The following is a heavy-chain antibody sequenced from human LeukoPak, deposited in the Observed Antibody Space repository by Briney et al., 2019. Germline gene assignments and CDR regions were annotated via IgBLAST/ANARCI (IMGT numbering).Heavy chain of an antibody. V-gene: IGHV1-69*13. CDR3: ARPGSYDSSGYYPFDY. CDR1: GYTFTTYH. Sequence: GASVKVSCKASGYTFTTYHIHWVRQAPGQGLEWMGGIIPIFGTANYAQKFQGRVTITADESTSTAYMELSSLRSEDTAVYYCARPGSYDSSGYYPFDYWGQGTLVTVSS. D-gene: IGHD3-22*01. CDR2: IIPIFGTA. J-gene: IGHJ4*02.